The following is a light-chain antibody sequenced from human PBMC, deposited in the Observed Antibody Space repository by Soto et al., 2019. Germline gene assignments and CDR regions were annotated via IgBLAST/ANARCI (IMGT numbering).Light chain of an antibody. J-gene: IGKJ5*01. CDR3: QQYASSPIT. CDR1: QSVSRNF. V-gene: IGKV3-20*01. Sequence: EIVLTQSPGTLSLSPGERATLSCRASQSVSRNFLAWYQQKSGQAPRLLIYAASSRATGIPGRFSGSGSGTGFTLTISRLEPEDFAVYYCQQYASSPITFGQGTRLEIK. CDR2: AAS.